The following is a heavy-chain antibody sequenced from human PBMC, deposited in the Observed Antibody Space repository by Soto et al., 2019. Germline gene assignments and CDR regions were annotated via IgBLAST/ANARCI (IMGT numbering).Heavy chain of an antibody. CDR1: GGSISSSSYY. CDR2: IYYSGST. Sequence: SETLSLTCTVSGGSISSSSYYWGWIRQPPGKGLEWIGSIYYSGSTYYNPSLKSRVTISVDTSKNQFSLKLSSVTAADTAVYYCARNTEYYDFWSGYSQYYYYGMDVWGQGTTVTVSS. D-gene: IGHD3-3*01. J-gene: IGHJ6*02. V-gene: IGHV4-39*01. CDR3: ARNTEYYDFWSGYSQYYYYGMDV.